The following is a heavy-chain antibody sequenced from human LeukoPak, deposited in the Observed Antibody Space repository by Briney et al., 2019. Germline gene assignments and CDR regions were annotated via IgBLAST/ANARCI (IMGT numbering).Heavy chain of an antibody. CDR3: ARQHYLGELSLPWFDP. CDR2: VYYSGTT. J-gene: IGHJ5*02. D-gene: IGHD3-16*02. V-gene: IGHV4-59*08. CDR1: GGSIGSYY. Sequence: SETLSLTCTVSGGSIGSYYLNWIRQPPGKGLEWIGYVYYSGTTNYNPSLKSRVTISVDTSKNQFSLKLSSVTATDTAMYYCARQHYLGELSLPWFDPWGQGTLVTVSS.